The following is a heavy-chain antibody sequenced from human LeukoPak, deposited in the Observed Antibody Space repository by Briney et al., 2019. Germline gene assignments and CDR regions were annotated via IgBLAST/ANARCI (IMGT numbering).Heavy chain of an antibody. CDR3: AKEAYRGATYFDY. Sequence: PGGSLRLSCAASGFTFSSYSMNWVRQAPGKGLEWVSSISSSSSYIYYADSVKGRFTISRDNAKNSLYLQMNSLRAEDTAVYYCAKEAYRGATYFDYWGQGTLVTVSS. CDR1: GFTFSSYS. V-gene: IGHV3-21*04. CDR2: ISSSSSYI. J-gene: IGHJ4*02. D-gene: IGHD1-26*01.